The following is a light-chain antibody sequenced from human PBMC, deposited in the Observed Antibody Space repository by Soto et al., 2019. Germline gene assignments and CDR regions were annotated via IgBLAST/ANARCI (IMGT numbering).Light chain of an antibody. J-gene: IGLJ1*01. V-gene: IGLV1-40*01. CDR2: GTG. Sequence: QSVLTPPPSVSGAPGQRVTISCSGTRCSIGAGYEVHWYPQLPGTAPDLVVSGTGNRPSGVPDRLSASKSGTSASLAITGLQAEDEGHYYCQSYDKRLTAYVFGTGTKVTVL. CDR1: RCSIGAGYE. CDR3: QSYDKRLTAYV.